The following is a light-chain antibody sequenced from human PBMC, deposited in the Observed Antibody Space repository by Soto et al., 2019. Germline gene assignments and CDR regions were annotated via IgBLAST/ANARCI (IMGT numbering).Light chain of an antibody. CDR1: PSDTEAGFD. J-gene: IGLJ1*01. CDR2: GNT. Sequence: QSVLTQPPSVRRAPGQRVTISCAGSPSDTEAGFDVHWYQQLQGKAPKLLIYGNTNRPSGVPDRFSGSKSGTSASLAITGLQAEDEADYYCQSYDSSLSGNYVFGTGTKVTVL. CDR3: QSYDSSLSGNYV. V-gene: IGLV1-40*01.